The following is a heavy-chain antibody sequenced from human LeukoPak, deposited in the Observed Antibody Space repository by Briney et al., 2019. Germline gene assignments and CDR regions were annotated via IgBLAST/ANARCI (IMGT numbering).Heavy chain of an antibody. CDR1: GFIFDDYA. V-gene: IGHV3-9*01. Sequence: PGGSLRLSCAASGFIFDDYAMHWVRHAPGKGLEWVSGISWNSGSIGYADSVKGRFTISRDNAKNSLYLQMNSLRAEDTALYYCAKDRDYSSSGASVDYWGQGTLVTVSS. J-gene: IGHJ4*02. CDR2: ISWNSGSI. CDR3: AKDRDYSSSGASVDY. D-gene: IGHD6-6*01.